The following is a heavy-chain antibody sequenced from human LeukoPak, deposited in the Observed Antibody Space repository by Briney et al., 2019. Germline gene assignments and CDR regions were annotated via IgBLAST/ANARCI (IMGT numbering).Heavy chain of an antibody. CDR1: GYTLTGYY. J-gene: IGHJ4*02. D-gene: IGHD3-9*01. Sequence: ASVKVSCKASGYTLTGYYMHWVRQAPGQGLEWMGWINPNSGGTNYAQKFQGRVTMTRDTSISTAYMELSRLRSDDTAVYYCARGLDDILTGYSNWGQGTLVTVSS. CDR2: INPNSGGT. CDR3: ARGLDDILTGYSN. V-gene: IGHV1-2*02.